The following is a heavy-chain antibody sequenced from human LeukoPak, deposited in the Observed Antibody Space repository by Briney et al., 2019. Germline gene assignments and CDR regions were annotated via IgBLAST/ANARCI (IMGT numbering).Heavy chain of an antibody. CDR3: AREGSYGVRWFDP. J-gene: IGHJ5*02. CDR2: IYYSGST. Sequence: SETLSLTCTVSGGSVSSGSYYWSWIRQPPGKGLEWIGYIYYSGSTNYNPSLKSRVTISVDTSKNQFSLKLSSVTAADTAVYYCAREGSYGVRWFDPWAREPWSPSPQ. CDR1: GGSVSSGSYY. V-gene: IGHV4-61*01. D-gene: IGHD1-26*01.